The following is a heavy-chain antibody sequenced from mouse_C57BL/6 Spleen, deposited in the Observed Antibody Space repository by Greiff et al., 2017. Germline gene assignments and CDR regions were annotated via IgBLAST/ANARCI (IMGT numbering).Heavy chain of an antibody. Sequence: QVQLQQSGAELVRPGASVKLSCKASGYTFTDYYINWVKQRPGQGLEWIARIYPGSGNTYYNEKFKGKATLTAEKSSSTAYMQLSSLTSEDSAVYFCARDYGSSYFYDFDDWGQGTTLTVSS. CDR2: IYPGSGNT. CDR3: ARDYGSSYFYDFDD. J-gene: IGHJ2*01. CDR1: GYTFTDYY. D-gene: IGHD1-1*01. V-gene: IGHV1-76*01.